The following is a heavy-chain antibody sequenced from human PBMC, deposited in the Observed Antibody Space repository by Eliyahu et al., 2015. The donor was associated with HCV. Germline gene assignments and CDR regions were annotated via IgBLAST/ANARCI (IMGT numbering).Heavy chain of an antibody. CDR1: GXXFSGYY. V-gene: IGHV4-34*01. J-gene: IGHJ4*02. Sequence: QVQLQQWGAGLLKPSXTLSLTCAVYGXXFSGYYWXWIRQPPGKGLGWIGEINHXGXTNYNPSLKSRVTISVDTSKNQFSLKLSSVTAADTAVYYCASYCSGGSCYPGSDYWGQGTLVTVSS. D-gene: IGHD2-15*01. CDR3: ASYCSGGSCYPGSDY. CDR2: INHXGXT.